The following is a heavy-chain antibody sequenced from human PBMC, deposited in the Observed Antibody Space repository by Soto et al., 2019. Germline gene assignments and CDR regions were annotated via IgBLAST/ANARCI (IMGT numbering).Heavy chain of an antibody. CDR2: IYWDDDK. V-gene: IGHV2-5*02. Sequence: QITLKESGPTLVKPTQTLTLTCTFSGFSLTTSGVGVGWIRQPPGKALEWLALIYWDDDKRYSPSLKSRLTITKDTSKNQVVLTMTNMDPVDTATYYCEHRGVAGNLDYWGQGTLVTVSS. D-gene: IGHD6-19*01. CDR3: EHRGVAGNLDY. J-gene: IGHJ4*02. CDR1: GFSLTTSGVG.